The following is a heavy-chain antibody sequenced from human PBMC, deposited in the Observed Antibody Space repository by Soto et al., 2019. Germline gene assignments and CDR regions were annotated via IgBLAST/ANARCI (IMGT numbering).Heavy chain of an antibody. V-gene: IGHV1-8*01. D-gene: IGHD6-13*01. CDR2: MNPNSGNT. CDR3: ARGVGSSSWAFYYYYGMDV. J-gene: IGHJ6*02. Sequence: GASVKVSCKASGYTFTSYDINWVRQATGQGLEWMGWMNPNSGNTGYAQKFQGRVTMTRNTSISTAYMELSSVTAADTAVYYCARGVGSSSWAFYYYYGMDVWGQGTTVTVSS. CDR1: GYTFTSYD.